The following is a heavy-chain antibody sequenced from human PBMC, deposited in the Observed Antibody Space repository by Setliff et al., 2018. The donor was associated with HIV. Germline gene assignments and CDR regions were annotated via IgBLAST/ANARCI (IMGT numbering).Heavy chain of an antibody. J-gene: IGHJ3*02. CDR1: GDSIGTYY. V-gene: IGHV4-59*01. CDR2: IYNSEST. CDR3: ARPRLRGSGAFDI. D-gene: IGHD2-21*01. Sequence: SETLSLTCTVSGDSIGTYYWSWIRQPPGKGLEWIGHIYNSESTKYNPSLKSRVTISVDTSTNQFSLKLGSVTAADTAVYYCARPRLRGSGAFDIWGQGTMVTVSS.